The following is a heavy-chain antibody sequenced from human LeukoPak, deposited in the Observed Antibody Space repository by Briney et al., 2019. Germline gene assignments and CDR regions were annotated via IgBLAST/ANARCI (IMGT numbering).Heavy chain of an antibody. Sequence: VASVKVSCKASGGTFSSYAISWVRQAPGQGLEWMGGIIPIFGTANYAQKFQGRVTITADESTSTAYMELSSLRSEDTAVYYCARDGPFSRYYYDSSGYSTRRPFDYWGQGTLVTVSS. CDR1: GGTFSSYA. D-gene: IGHD3-22*01. CDR2: IIPIFGTA. J-gene: IGHJ4*02. V-gene: IGHV1-69*13. CDR3: ARDGPFSRYYYDSSGYSTRRPFDY.